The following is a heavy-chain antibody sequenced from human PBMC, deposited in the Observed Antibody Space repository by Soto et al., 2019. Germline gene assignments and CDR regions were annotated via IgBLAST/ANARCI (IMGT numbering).Heavy chain of an antibody. Sequence: QVQLVESGGGVVQPGRSLRLSCAASGFTFSSYAMHWVRQAPGKGLEWVAVISYDGSNKYYADSVKGRFTISRDNCKNTLYLQMNSLRAEDTAVYYCARSREERGEYYFDYWGQGTLVTVSS. CDR2: ISYDGSNK. V-gene: IGHV3-30-3*01. J-gene: IGHJ4*02. D-gene: IGHD3-16*01. CDR3: ARSREERGEYYFDY. CDR1: GFTFSSYA.